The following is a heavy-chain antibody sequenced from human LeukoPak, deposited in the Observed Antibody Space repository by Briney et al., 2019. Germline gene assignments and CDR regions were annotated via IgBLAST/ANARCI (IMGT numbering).Heavy chain of an antibody. J-gene: IGHJ4*02. V-gene: IGHV4-34*01. CDR1: GDSFSGYY. D-gene: IGHD6-13*01. CDR2: INDSGST. Sequence: SETLSLTCAVYGDSFSGYYWSWVRQPPGKGVEWVGEINDSGSTNYNPSLKRRVTISVDTSNNQFSLKLSSVTAADTAVYYCARVGNIAAAGPDYWGQGTLVTVSS. CDR3: ARVGNIAAAGPDY.